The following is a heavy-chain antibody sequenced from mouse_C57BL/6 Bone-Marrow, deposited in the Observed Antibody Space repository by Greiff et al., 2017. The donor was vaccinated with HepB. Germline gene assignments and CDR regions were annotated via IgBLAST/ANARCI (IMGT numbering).Heavy chain of an antibody. CDR1: GYAFSSSW. D-gene: IGHD2-1*01. V-gene: IGHV1-82*01. J-gene: IGHJ2*01. CDR3: AVDGNYDY. Sequence: QVLLQQSGPELVKPGASVKISCKASGYAFSSSWMNWVKQRPGKGLEWIGRIYPGDGDTNYNGKFKGQATLTADKSTSTAYMQLSSLTSEDSAVYFCAVDGNYDYWGQGNTLTVSS. CDR2: IYPGDGDT.